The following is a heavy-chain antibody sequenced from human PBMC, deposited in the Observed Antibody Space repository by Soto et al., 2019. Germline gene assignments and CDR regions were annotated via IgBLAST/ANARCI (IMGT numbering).Heavy chain of an antibody. Sequence: QVQLVESGGGEVQPGRSLTLSCAASGFTFSTYGMHWVRQTPGKGLEWVAVISYDGTNKFYSDSVKGRFTISRDNFKNTLTLQMQRLRGNDTGVYSGAKARLSNGVYDYYCYGMDVWGLGTRVTVSS. V-gene: IGHV3-30*18. D-gene: IGHD2-8*01. CDR3: AKARLSNGVYDYYCYGMDV. CDR1: GFTFSTYG. J-gene: IGHJ6*02. CDR2: ISYDGTNK.